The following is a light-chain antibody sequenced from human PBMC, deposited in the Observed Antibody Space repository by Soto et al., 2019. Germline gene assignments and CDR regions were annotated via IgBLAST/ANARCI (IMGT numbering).Light chain of an antibody. V-gene: IGKV3-11*01. CDR1: ASVSNY. CDR2: ETS. J-gene: IGKJ1*01. CDR3: QQRSNWPRT. Sequence: LYTGARATLTGRARASVSNYLSWSPQQNGLAPRLLMYETSRRATGIPARFSGSGSGTDFTLTISSLEPEDFAVYYCQQRSNWPRTFGQGTKVDIK.